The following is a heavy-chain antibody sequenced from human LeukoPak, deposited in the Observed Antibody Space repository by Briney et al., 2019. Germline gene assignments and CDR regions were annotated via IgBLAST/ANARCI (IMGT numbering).Heavy chain of an antibody. J-gene: IGHJ5*02. Sequence: SETLSLTCTVSGGSISSYYWSWIRQPPGKGLEWIGYIYYSGSTNYNPSLKSRVTISVDTSKNQFSLKLSSVTAADTAVYYCVRGLLWFGELRATGFDPWGQGTLVTVSS. CDR1: GGSISSYY. CDR2: IYYSGST. D-gene: IGHD3-10*01. CDR3: VRGLLWFGELRATGFDP. V-gene: IGHV4-59*01.